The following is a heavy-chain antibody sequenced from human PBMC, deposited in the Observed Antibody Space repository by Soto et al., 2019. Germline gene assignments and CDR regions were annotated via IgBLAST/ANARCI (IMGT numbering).Heavy chain of an antibody. CDR1: GGSISSGGYY. J-gene: IGHJ3*02. D-gene: IGHD3-16*01. CDR3: ARVYVDGGVMGDFDS. Sequence: PSETLSLTCTVSGGSISSGGYYWSWIRQHPGKGLEWIGYIYYTGSTYYNPSLKSRVSISVDTSKNQFSLKLSSVTAADTAVYYCARVYVDGGVMGDFDSWGQGTIVTVAS. V-gene: IGHV4-31*03. CDR2: IYYTGST.